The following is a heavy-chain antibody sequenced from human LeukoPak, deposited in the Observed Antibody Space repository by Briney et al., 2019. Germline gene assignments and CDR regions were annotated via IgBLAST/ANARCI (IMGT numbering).Heavy chain of an antibody. CDR2: ISGSGGST. J-gene: IGHJ3*02. CDR1: GFTFSSYS. D-gene: IGHD2-21*01. V-gene: IGHV3-23*01. CDR3: AKDIPVDDAFDI. Sequence: GGSLRLSCAASGFTFSSYSMNWVRQAPGKGLEWVSAISGSGGSTYYADSVKGRFTISRDNSKNTLYLQMNSLRAEDTAVYYCAKDIPVDDAFDIWGQGTMVTVSS.